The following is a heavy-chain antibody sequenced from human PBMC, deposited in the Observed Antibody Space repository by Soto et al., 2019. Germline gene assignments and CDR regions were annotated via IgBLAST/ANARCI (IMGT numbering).Heavy chain of an antibody. D-gene: IGHD3-3*02. CDR3: AKDSASIWSEYFRY. CDR1: GFTFENHA. CDR2: IGWNSAKI. V-gene: IGHV3-9*01. Sequence: EVQLVESGGALVQPGRSLRLSCAASGFTFENHAMHWVRQVPGKGLEWVAGIGWNSAKIGYADSVKGRFSISRDNAKSSLYLEMNGLRIEDTALYFCAKDSASIWSEYFRYWGRGTLVTVSS. J-gene: IGHJ1*01.